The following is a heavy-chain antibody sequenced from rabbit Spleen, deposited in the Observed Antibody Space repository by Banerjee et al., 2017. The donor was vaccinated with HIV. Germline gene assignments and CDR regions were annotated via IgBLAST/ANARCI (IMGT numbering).Heavy chain of an antibody. CDR3: ARDRGSGWGDAIDP. J-gene: IGHJ2*01. CDR1: GVSLHDKDV. V-gene: IGHV1S45*01. Sequence: EQLEESGGGLVQPEGSLTLTCKASGVSLHDKDVMCWVRQAPGKGLEWIACINIVTGKSVYARWAKGRFTISSDNAQNTVDLQMNSLTAADTATYFCARDRGSGWGDAIDPWGQGTLVTV. D-gene: IGHD4-1*01. CDR2: INIVTGKS.